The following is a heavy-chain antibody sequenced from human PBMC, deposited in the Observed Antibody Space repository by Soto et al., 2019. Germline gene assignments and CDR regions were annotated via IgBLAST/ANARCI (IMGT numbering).Heavy chain of an antibody. D-gene: IGHD3-10*01. Sequence: SETLSLTCAVYGGSFSGYYWSWIRQPPGKGLEWIGYIYYSGNIYYSGNTNYNPSLKSRVTISVDRSKNQFSLKLTSVTVADTAVYFCARDGRLMLRGFSFYNGMDVWGQGTTVTVSS. CDR1: GGSFSGYY. J-gene: IGHJ6*02. CDR2: IYYSGNIYYSGNT. CDR3: ARDGRLMLRGFSFYNGMDV. V-gene: IGHV4-59*01.